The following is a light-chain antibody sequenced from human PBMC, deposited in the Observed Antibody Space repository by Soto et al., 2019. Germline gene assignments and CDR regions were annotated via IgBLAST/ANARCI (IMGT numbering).Light chain of an antibody. V-gene: IGLV1-44*01. CDR3: AAWDDSLNGLV. CDR2: YDN. Sequence: QSVLTQPPSASGTPGHRVTTSCSGSSSNIGSNTVNWYQQLPGTAPKLLIYYDNQRPSGVPVRFSGSKSGTSASLAISGLQSEDEADYYCAAWDDSLNGLVFGGGTKLTVL. CDR1: SSNIGSNT. J-gene: IGLJ3*02.